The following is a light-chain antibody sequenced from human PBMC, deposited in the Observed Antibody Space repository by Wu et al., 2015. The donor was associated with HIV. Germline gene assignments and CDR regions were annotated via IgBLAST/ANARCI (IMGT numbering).Light chain of an antibody. CDR1: QGISSY. CDR3: QKXNSVPWT. V-gene: IGKV1-27*01. Sequence: DIQMTQSPSSLSASVGDRVTITCRASQGISSYLAWYQQKPGKIPKLLINAASTLQSGVPTRFSGGGSGTDFTLTISSLQPEDVATYYCQKXNSVPWTFGQGTKVEIK. J-gene: IGKJ1*01. CDR2: AAS.